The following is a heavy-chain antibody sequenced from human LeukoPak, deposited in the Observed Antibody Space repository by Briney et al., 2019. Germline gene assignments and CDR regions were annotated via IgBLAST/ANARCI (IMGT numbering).Heavy chain of an antibody. Sequence: ASVKVSCKASGYTFTSYAMNWVRQASGQGLEWMGWINTNTGNPTYAQGFTGRFVFSLDTSVSTAYLQISSLKAEDTAVYYCARDSWARYYYDSSDYWGQGTLVTVSS. CDR3: ARDSWARYYYDSSDY. V-gene: IGHV7-4-1*02. J-gene: IGHJ4*02. CDR1: GYTFTSYA. CDR2: INTNTGNP. D-gene: IGHD3-22*01.